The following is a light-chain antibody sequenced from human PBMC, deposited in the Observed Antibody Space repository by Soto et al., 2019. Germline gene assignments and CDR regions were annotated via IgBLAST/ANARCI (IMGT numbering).Light chain of an antibody. Sequence: DIQITQSKSSLSGSVGDRVTITFRASQSISSYLNWYQQKPGKAPKLLIYAASSLQSGVPSRFSGSGSGTDFTLTISSLQPEDFATYYCQQSYSIPPTFGQGTKVDI. CDR1: QSISSY. J-gene: IGKJ1*01. CDR2: AAS. CDR3: QQSYSIPPT. V-gene: IGKV1-39*01.